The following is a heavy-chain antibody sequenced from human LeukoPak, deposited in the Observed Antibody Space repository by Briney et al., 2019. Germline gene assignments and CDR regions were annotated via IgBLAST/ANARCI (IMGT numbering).Heavy chain of an antibody. V-gene: IGHV3-7*04. CDR3: ARGDKFSGDY. D-gene: IGHD2-15*01. Sequence: PGGSLRLSCAASGFTFSTYWMSWVRQAPGKGLEWVANINQDGGEKYYVDSVKGRFTISRDNAKNSLYLQMYSLRAEDTAVYYCARGDKFSGDYWGQGTLVTVSS. J-gene: IGHJ4*02. CDR1: GFTFSTYW. CDR2: INQDGGEK.